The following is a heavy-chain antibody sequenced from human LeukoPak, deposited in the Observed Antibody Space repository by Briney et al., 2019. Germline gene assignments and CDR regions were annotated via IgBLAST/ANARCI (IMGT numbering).Heavy chain of an antibody. CDR3: ARDSIPNYEILTDYQNWYFDL. Sequence: SETLSLTCTVSGGSINSYYWSWIRQPPGKGLEWIGYVDHSGSTSYNPSLKSRTSISVDTSKKQFSLRLTSVTAADTALYYCARDSIPNYEILTDYQNWYFDLWGRGTLVVVSS. D-gene: IGHD3-9*01. J-gene: IGHJ2*01. CDR1: GGSINSYY. V-gene: IGHV4-59*01. CDR2: VDHSGST.